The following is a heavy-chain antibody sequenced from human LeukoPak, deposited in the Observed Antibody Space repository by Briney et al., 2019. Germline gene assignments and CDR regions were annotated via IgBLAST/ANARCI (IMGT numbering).Heavy chain of an antibody. V-gene: IGHV3-23*01. CDR3: AKDLSEMGSGSYRYYYYYMDV. CDR2: ISGSGGST. D-gene: IGHD3-10*01. J-gene: IGHJ6*03. CDR1: GFTFSSYA. Sequence: GGSLRLSCAASGFTFSSYAMSWVRQAPGKGLEWVSAISGSGGSTYYADSVKSRFTISRDNSKNTLYLQMNSLRAEDTAVYYCAKDLSEMGSGSYRYYYYYMDVWGKGTTVTVSS.